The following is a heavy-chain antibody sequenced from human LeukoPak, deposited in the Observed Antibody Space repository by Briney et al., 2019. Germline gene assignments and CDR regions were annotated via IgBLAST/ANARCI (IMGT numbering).Heavy chain of an antibody. J-gene: IGHJ4*02. CDR3: AILYSTNY. Sequence: GGSLRLSCAASGFSFRSYAMTWVRQAPGKGLEWVSGISNSGGFTYYADSVKGRPTISRDNSKNTLYLQMNSLRAEDTALYYCAILYSTNYWGQGTLVTVSS. CDR1: GFSFRSYA. V-gene: IGHV3-23*01. CDR2: ISNSGGFT. D-gene: IGHD6-13*01.